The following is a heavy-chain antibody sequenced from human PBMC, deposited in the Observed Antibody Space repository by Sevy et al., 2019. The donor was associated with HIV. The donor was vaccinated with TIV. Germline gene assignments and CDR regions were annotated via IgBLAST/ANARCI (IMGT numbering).Heavy chain of an antibody. J-gene: IGHJ4*02. V-gene: IGHV3-23*01. CDR3: RRGDTLDY. Sequence: GGSLRLSCAASDFIFSTYGMSWVRQAPGKGLEWVSGISGSGDSTYYANSVKGRFTISRDNSKNTLYLQMNSLRAEDTAVYYCRRGDTLDYWGQGTLVTVSS. D-gene: IGHD5-18*01. CDR2: ISGSGDST. CDR1: DFIFSTYG.